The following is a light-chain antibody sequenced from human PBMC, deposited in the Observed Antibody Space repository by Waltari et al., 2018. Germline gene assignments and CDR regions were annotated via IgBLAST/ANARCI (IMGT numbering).Light chain of an antibody. CDR1: QSVSRH. Sequence: EIVLTQSPATLSLSPGERATLSCRASQSVSRHLVWYQQKPGQAPRLLIYDASNRAPGIPARFSGSGSGTDFTLTISSLEPEDFANYYCQQRSTWPSLTFGGGTKVEIK. V-gene: IGKV3-11*01. J-gene: IGKJ4*01. CDR2: DAS. CDR3: QQRSTWPSLT.